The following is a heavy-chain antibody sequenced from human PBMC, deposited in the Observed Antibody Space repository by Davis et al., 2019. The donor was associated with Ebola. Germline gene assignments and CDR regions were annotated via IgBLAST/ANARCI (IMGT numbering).Heavy chain of an antibody. CDR2: IDPSDSYT. V-gene: IGHV5-10-1*01. CDR1: GYSFTSYW. CDR3: AGSRYYYYGMDV. Sequence: GGSLRLSCKGSGYSFTSYWISWVRQMPGKGLEWMGRIDPSDSYTNYSPSFQGHVTISADKSISTAYLQWSSQKASDTAMYYCAGSRYYYYGMDVWGQGTTVTVSS. J-gene: IGHJ6*02.